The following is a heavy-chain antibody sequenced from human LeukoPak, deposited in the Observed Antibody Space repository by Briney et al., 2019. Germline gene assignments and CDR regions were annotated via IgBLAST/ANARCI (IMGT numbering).Heavy chain of an antibody. J-gene: IGHJ4*02. Sequence: GGSLRLSCAASGLTFSSYGMHWGRQAPGKGVGGGAFIRFDGSNKYYAYSVKGRFTISSDKSKHTLYLQMNSLSAEDTAVYYCAKDDTGYCSSTSCSGFDYWGQGTLVTVSS. CDR1: GLTFSSYG. CDR2: IRFDGSNK. D-gene: IGHD2-2*01. CDR3: AKDDTGYCSSTSCSGFDY. V-gene: IGHV3-30*02.